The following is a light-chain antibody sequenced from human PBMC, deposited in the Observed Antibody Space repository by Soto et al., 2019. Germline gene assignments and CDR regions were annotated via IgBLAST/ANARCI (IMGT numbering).Light chain of an antibody. V-gene: IGKV1-9*01. CDR2: TAS. CDR1: QGISSY. CDR3: QQLDNYPRT. J-gene: IGKJ1*01. Sequence: DIQLTQSPSFLSASVGDRVTITCRASQGISSYLAWYQQKPGKAPKLLIYTASTLQSGVPSRFSGSGSGTEFNLTISSLQPEDFATYYCQQLDNYPRTFGQGTKVEIK.